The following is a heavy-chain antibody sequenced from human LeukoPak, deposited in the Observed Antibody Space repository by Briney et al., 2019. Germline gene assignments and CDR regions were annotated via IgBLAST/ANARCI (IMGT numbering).Heavy chain of an antibody. V-gene: IGHV3-13*01. CDR1: GFTFSDYD. D-gene: IGHD1-1*01. J-gene: IGHJ4*02. CDR3: ARVAKERVGGVYYFDY. CDR2: IGTAGDT. Sequence: GGSLRLSCAASGFTFSDYDMHWVRQATGKGLEWVSAIGTAGDTYYTGSVKGRFTISRENAKNSLYLQMNSLRAGATAVYYCARVAKERVGGVYYFDYWGQGTLVTVSS.